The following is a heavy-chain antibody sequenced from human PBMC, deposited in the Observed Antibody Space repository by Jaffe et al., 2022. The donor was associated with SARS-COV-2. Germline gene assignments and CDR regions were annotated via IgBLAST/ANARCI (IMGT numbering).Heavy chain of an antibody. D-gene: IGHD4-4*01. CDR3: AKAPSGGTVTSGVDY. V-gene: IGHV3-30*18. J-gene: IGHJ4*02. Sequence: QVQLVESGGGVVQPGRSLRLSCAVSGFTFSRYGMHWVRQAPGKGLEWVATISYSANNIYYADSVKGRFTVSRDNSENTLDLQMNSLRPEDTALYYCAKAPSGGTVTSGVDYWGQGTLVTVSS. CDR2: ISYSANNI. CDR1: GFTFSRYG.